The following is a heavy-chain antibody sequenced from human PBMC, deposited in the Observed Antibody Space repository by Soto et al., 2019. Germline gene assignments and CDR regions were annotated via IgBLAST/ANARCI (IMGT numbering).Heavy chain of an antibody. CDR1: GGSISSGSFY. V-gene: IGHV4-31*03. J-gene: IGHJ4*02. CDR3: ARTPFYAVFTAYSSLFAY. Sequence: QVQLQESGPGLVKPSQTLTLTCTVSGGSISSGSFYWSWIRQHPGKGLEWIGHTSDSGIYYYNPSLGNRATTFLDTSKKQFSIKLSAVTAADMSVYFCARTPFYAVFTAYSSLFAYWGQGTLVTVSS. D-gene: IGHD3-9*01. CDR2: TSDSGIY.